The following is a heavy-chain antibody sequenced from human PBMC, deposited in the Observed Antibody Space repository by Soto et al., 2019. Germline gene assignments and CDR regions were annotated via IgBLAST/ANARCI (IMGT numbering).Heavy chain of an antibody. D-gene: IGHD2-8*01. CDR2: ISGYNGDT. Sequence: ASVKVSCKASGYTVTRFGISWVRQAPGKGLEWMGWISGYNGDTNYAQKFQDRVSMTIDTSTGTAYMELRSLTSDDTAIYYCAKNGQPPYYYYGLDVWGQGTKVTVSS. CDR1: GYTVTRFG. V-gene: IGHV1-18*01. CDR3: AKNGQPPYYYYGLDV. J-gene: IGHJ6*02.